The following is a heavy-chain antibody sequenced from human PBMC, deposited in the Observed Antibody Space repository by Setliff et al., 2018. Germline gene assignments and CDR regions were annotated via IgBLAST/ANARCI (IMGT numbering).Heavy chain of an antibody. CDR3: ARAFGSGWF. CDR1: GFTFSSYW. CDR2: ISYRGGGT. D-gene: IGHD6-19*01. J-gene: IGHJ4*02. V-gene: IGHV3-23*01. Sequence: GGSLRLSCATSGFTFSSYWMSWVRQAPGKGLEWVSSISYRGGGTSYADSVTGRFTISRDDSKNTLYLQMSSLRAEDTAIYYCARAFGSGWFWGQGTLVTVS.